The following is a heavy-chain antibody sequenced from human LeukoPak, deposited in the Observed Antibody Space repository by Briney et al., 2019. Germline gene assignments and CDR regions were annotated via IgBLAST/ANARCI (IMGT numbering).Heavy chain of an antibody. V-gene: IGHV4-4*07. CDR3: ARTVSGSYYSFDY. D-gene: IGHD1-26*01. CDR1: GGSFSIYY. CDR2: IYTSGST. J-gene: IGHJ4*02. Sequence: SETLSLTCTVSGGSFSIYYWSWIRQPAGKGLEWIGRIYTSGSTNYNPSLKSRVTMSVDTSKNQFSLNLNSVTAADTAVYYCARTVSGSYYSFDYWGQGTLVTVSS.